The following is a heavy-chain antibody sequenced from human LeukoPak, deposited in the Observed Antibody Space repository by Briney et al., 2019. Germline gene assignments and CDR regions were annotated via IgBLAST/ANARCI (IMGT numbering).Heavy chain of an antibody. CDR3: AKRDWNYVWFDP. V-gene: IGHV3-30*18. CDR2: ISYDGSNK. Sequence: GGSLRLSCAASGFTFSSYGMHWVRQAPGKGLEWVAVISYDGSNKYFADSVKGRFTISRDNSKNTLYLQMNSLRAEDTAVYYCAKRDWNYVWFDPWGQGTLVTVSS. J-gene: IGHJ5*02. CDR1: GFTFSSYG. D-gene: IGHD1-7*01.